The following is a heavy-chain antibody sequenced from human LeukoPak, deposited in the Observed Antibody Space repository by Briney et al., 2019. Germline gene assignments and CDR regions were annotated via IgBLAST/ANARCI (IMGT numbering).Heavy chain of an antibody. CDR2: INKSGGT. V-gene: IGHV4-30-4*01. D-gene: IGHD4-17*01. Sequence: PSETLSLTCTVSSDSISSGDYYWSWIRQPAGKGLEFIGYINKSGGTYYNPPLKSRVSISIDTSKNQFSLKLTSVTAADTAVYFCAREHKSYGDYPYYFDSWGQGTLVTVSS. CDR1: SDSISSGDYY. CDR3: AREHKSYGDYPYYFDS. J-gene: IGHJ4*02.